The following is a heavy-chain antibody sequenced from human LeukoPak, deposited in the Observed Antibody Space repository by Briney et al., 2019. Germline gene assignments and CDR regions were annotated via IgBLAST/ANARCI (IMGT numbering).Heavy chain of an antibody. D-gene: IGHD1-1*01. CDR2: IYSGGST. CDR1: GFTVSSND. CDR3: ARSRPATGTSRHPFDI. V-gene: IGHV3-53*01. J-gene: IGHJ3*02. Sequence: GGSLRLSCAASGFTVSSNDMSWVRQAPGKGLECISVIYSGGSTDYADSVKGRFTISRDNSKNTLYLQMDSLRAEDTAVYYCARSRPATGTSRHPFDIWGQGTVVTVSS.